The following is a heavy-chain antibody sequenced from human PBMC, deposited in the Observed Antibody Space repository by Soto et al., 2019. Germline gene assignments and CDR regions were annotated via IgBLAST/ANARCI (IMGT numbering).Heavy chain of an antibody. V-gene: IGHV1-69*02. CDR1: GGTFSSYT. Sequence: QVQLVQSGAEVKKPGSSVKVSCKASGGTFSSYTISWVRQAPGQGLEWMGRIIPILGIANYAQKFQGRVTIPADKSTSTAYMELSSMRSEETAVYYCASPAPRYCSGGSCYRNWYCALWGRGTLVTVSS. CDR2: IIPILGIA. CDR3: ASPAPRYCSGGSCYRNWYCAL. D-gene: IGHD2-15*01. J-gene: IGHJ2*01.